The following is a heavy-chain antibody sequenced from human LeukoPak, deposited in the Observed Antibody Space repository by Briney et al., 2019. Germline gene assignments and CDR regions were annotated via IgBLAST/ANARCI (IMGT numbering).Heavy chain of an antibody. J-gene: IGHJ4*02. CDR1: GFTFSSYA. V-gene: IGHV3-23*01. CDR2: ISGSGGST. CDR3: AKSPPRHDYGGNIPTNY. Sequence: PGGSLRLSCAASGFTFSSYAMSWVRQAPGKGLEWVSAISGSGGSTYYADSVKGRFTISRDNSKNTLYLQMNSLRAEDTAVYYCAKSPPRHDYGGNIPTNYWGQGILVTVSS. D-gene: IGHD4-23*01.